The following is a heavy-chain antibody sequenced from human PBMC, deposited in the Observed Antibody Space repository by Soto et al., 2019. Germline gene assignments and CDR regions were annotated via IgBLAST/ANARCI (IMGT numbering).Heavy chain of an antibody. J-gene: IGHJ4*02. CDR1: GGSIISYD. V-gene: IGHV4-59*08. D-gene: IGHD5-12*01. CDR3: ARHPRIVATTDHRYYFDY. Sequence: PSETLSLTCTVAGGSIISYDWSWIRKTTGKGLEWIGYIYYSGSTNYNPSLKSRVTISVDTSKNQFSLKLSSVTAADTAVYYCARHPRIVATTDHRYYFDYWGQGTLVTVSS. CDR2: IYYSGST.